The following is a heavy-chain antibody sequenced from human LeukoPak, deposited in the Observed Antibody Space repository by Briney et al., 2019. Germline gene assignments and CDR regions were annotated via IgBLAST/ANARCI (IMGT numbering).Heavy chain of an antibody. V-gene: IGHV4-59*08. D-gene: IGHD3-9*01. CDR1: GASISSYC. CDR3: ASGNTRDWYYFDN. J-gene: IGHJ4*02. CDR2: IYYSGSS. Sequence: SSETLSLTCTVSGASISSYCWSWIRQSPGKGLEWIGYIYYSGSSNYNPALKSRVSISIDTPKNQFSLKVNSVTAADTAVYYCASGNTRDWYYFDNWGQGTLVTVSS.